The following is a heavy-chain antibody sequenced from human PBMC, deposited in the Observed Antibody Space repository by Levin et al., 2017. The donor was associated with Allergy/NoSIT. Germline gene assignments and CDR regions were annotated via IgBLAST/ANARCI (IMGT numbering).Heavy chain of an antibody. V-gene: IGHV4-59*08. CDR1: GGSISSYY. J-gene: IGHJ3*02. Sequence: SETLSLTCTVSGGSISSYYWSWIRQPPGKGLEWIGYIYYSGSTNYNPSLKSRVTISVDTSKNQFSLKLSSVTAADTAVYYCARWGGNTYYYDSSGYFNAFDIWGQGTMVTVSS. CDR2: IYYSGST. D-gene: IGHD3-22*01. CDR3: ARWGGNTYYYDSSGYFNAFDI.